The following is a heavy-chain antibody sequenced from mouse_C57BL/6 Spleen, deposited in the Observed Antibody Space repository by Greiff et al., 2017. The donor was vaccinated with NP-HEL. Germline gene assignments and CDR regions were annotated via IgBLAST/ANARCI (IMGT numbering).Heavy chain of an antibody. V-gene: IGHV1-61*01. D-gene: IGHD1-1*01. CDR3: ARLNGNYGSSLSLYWYFDV. J-gene: IGHJ1*03. CDR2: IYPSDSET. CDR1: GYTFTSYW. Sequence: QFQLQQPGAELVRPGSSVKLSCKASGYTFTSYWMDWVKQRPGQGLEWIGNIYPSDSETHYNQKFKDKATLTVDKSSSTAYMQLSSLTSEDSAVYYCARLNGNYGSSLSLYWYFDVWGTGTTVTVSS.